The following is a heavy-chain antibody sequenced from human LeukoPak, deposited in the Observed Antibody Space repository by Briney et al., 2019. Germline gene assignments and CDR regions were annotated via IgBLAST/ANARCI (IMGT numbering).Heavy chain of an antibody. D-gene: IGHD2-21*01. CDR3: ARITFVVEGYGMDV. Sequence: SETLSLTCTVSGGSISSSGYYWGWIRQPPGKGLEWIGSIYYSGSTYFNPSLKSRVTISIDTSKNQLSLKLSSVTAADTAVYYCARITFVVEGYGMDVWGQGTTVTVSS. V-gene: IGHV4-39*01. J-gene: IGHJ6*02. CDR2: IYYSGST. CDR1: GGSISSSGYY.